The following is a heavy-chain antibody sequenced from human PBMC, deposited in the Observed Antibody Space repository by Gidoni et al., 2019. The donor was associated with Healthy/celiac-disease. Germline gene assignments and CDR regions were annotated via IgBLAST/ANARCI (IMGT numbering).Heavy chain of an antibody. D-gene: IGHD3-9*01. V-gene: IGHV3-23*01. CDR2: MSGSGGST. J-gene: IGHJ6*02. CDR3: AKAIKAYQPPYYYYGMDV. CDR1: AFTVSSYA. Sequence: EVQLLESGGGLVQPGGSLRLSCAASAFTVSSYAMSWVRQAPGKGLGGVSAMSGSGGSTYYADSVKGRFTISRDNSKNTLYLQMNSLRAEDTAVYYCAKAIKAYQPPYYYYGMDVWGQGTTVTVSS.